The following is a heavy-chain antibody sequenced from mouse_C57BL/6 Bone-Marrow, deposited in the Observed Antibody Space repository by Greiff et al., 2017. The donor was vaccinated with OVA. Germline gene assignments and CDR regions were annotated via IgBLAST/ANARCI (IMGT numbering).Heavy chain of an antibody. J-gene: IGHJ2*01. D-gene: IGHD1-1*01. CDR3: AREGVFSTTVVDFDY. Sequence: VQLQQSGAELMKPGASVKLSCKATGYTFTGYWIEWVKQRPGHGLEWIGEILPGSGSTNYNEKFKGKATFTADTSSNTAYMQLSSLTSEDSAVYYCAREGVFSTTVVDFDYWGQGTTLTVSS. V-gene: IGHV1-9*01. CDR2: ILPGSGST. CDR1: GYTFTGYW.